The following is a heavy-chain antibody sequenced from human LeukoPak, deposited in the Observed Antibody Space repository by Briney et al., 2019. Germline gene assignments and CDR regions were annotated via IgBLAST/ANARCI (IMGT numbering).Heavy chain of an antibody. CDR2: IRSDGSNK. J-gene: IGHJ3*02. V-gene: IGHV3-30*02. CDR3: ARGYDSSGYYYGDDAFDI. CDR1: GFSFSSYG. D-gene: IGHD3-22*01. Sequence: GGSLRLSCAGSGFSFSSYGMHWVRQAPGKGLEWMAFIRSDGSNKYYADSVKGRFTISRDNSKNTLYLQMNSLRAEDTAVYYCARGYDSSGYYYGDDAFDIWGQGTMVTVSS.